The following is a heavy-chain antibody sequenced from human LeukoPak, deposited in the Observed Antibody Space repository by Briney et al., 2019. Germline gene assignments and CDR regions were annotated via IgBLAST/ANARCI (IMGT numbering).Heavy chain of an antibody. CDR1: GFTLTNHG. D-gene: IGHD3-16*01. CDR2: ITGTGGK. CDR3: AKRGDGGHKSLEY. Sequence: GGSLRLSCAVSGFTLTNHGVSWVRQAPGKGLEWVSIITGTGGKYYGDSVKDRFTVSRDNSKNTLYLQMSSLKTEDTAVYYCAKRGDGGHKSLEYWGQGTLVIVSS. J-gene: IGHJ4*02. V-gene: IGHV3-23*01.